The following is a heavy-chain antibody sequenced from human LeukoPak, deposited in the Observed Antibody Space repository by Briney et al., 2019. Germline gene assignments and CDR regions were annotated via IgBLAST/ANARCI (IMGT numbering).Heavy chain of an antibody. CDR2: ISSNGGST. V-gene: IGHV3-64*01. CDR3: ARGRYCSSTSCYTRWGYYYYGMDV. Sequence: GGSLRLSCAPSGFTFSSYAMHWVRQAPGKGLEYVSAISSNGGSTYYANSVKGRFTISRDNSKNTLYLQMGSLRAEDMAVYYCARGRYCSSTSCYTRWGYYYYGMDVWGQGTTVTVSS. J-gene: IGHJ6*02. CDR1: GFTFSSYA. D-gene: IGHD2-2*02.